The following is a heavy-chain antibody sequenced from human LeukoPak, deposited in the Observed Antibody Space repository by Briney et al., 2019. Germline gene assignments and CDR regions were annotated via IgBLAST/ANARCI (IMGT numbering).Heavy chain of an antibody. CDR3: ARRGKMVQPTYYYYMDV. J-gene: IGHJ6*03. D-gene: IGHD3-10*01. CDR2: INHSGST. V-gene: IGHV4-34*01. CDR1: GGSFSGYY. Sequence: PSETLSLTCAVYGGSFSGYYRSWIRQPPGKGLEWIGEINHSGSTNYNPSLKSRVTISVDTSKNQFSLKLSSVTAADTAVYYCARRGKMVQPTYYYYMDVWGKGTTVTVSS.